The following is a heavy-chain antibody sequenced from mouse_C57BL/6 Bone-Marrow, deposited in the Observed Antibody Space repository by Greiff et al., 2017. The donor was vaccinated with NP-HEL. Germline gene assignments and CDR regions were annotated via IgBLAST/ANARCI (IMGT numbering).Heavy chain of an antibody. Sequence: VQLQQSGAELVKPGASVKMSCKASGYTFTSYWITWVKQRPGQGLEWIGDIYPGSGSTTYNEKFKSKATLTVDTSSSTAYMQLSSLTSEDSAVYYCARYYGREYYYAMDYWGQGTSVTVSS. D-gene: IGHD1-1*01. CDR1: GYTFTSYW. CDR2: IYPGSGST. V-gene: IGHV1-55*01. J-gene: IGHJ4*01. CDR3: ARYYGREYYYAMDY.